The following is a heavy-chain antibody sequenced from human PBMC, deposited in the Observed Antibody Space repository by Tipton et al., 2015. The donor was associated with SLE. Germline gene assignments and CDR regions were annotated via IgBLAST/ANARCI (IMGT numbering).Heavy chain of an antibody. Sequence: SLRLSCAASGFTFSHHAFHWVRQSPGKGLEWVAVISFDGTNTFYADSLKGRFTISRDNSKNTLFLQMNSLRAEDTAVYYCAREEVFLDAFDIWGQGTMVTVSS. CDR3: AREEVFLDAFDI. J-gene: IGHJ3*02. CDR1: GFTFSHHA. D-gene: IGHD1-14*01. CDR2: ISFDGTNT. V-gene: IGHV3-30*04.